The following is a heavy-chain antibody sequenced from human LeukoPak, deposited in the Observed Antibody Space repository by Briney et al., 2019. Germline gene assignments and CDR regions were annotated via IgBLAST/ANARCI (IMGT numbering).Heavy chain of an antibody. Sequence: GGSLRLSCAASGFTFSSYSMNWVRQAPGKGLEWVSSISSSSSYIYYADSVKGRFTISRDNAKKSLYLQMNSLRVEVTAVYYCARADWDTAMIDYWGQGTLVTVSS. CDR3: ARADWDTAMIDY. D-gene: IGHD5-18*01. CDR1: GFTFSSYS. CDR2: ISSSSSYI. J-gene: IGHJ4*02. V-gene: IGHV3-21*01.